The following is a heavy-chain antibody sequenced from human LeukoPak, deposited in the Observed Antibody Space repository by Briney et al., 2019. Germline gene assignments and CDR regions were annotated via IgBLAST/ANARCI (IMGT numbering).Heavy chain of an antibody. CDR1: GFTVSSNY. D-gene: IGHD5-24*01. CDR2: IYSGGST. Sequence: AGGSLRLSCAASGFTVSSNYMSWVRQAPGKGLEWVSVIYSGGSTYYADSVKGRFTISRDNSKNTLYLQMNSLRAEDTAVYYCARERWLQFIDYWGQGTLVTVSS. CDR3: ARERWLQFIDY. V-gene: IGHV3-53*01. J-gene: IGHJ4*02.